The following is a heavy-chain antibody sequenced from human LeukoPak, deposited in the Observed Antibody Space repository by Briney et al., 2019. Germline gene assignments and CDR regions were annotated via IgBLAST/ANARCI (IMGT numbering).Heavy chain of an antibody. CDR3: GKEGGA. Sequence: GGSLRLSCAASGFRFSDFTMTWVRQAPGKGPEWVSAIGGRGGSTYYADSLGGRFTISRDNSKDMVYLQMNSPKVEDTATYYCGKEGGAWGQGTKVTVSS. D-gene: IGHD3-16*01. J-gene: IGHJ5*02. CDR1: GFRFSDFT. V-gene: IGHV3-23*01. CDR2: IGGRGGST.